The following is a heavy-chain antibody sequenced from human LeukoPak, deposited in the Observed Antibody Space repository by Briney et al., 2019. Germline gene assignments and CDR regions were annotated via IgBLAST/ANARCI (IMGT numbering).Heavy chain of an antibody. Sequence: GTSVKVSCKASGFTFTSSAMQWVRQARGQRLEWIGWIVVGSGNTNYAQKFQERVTITRNTSTSTAYMELSSLRSEDTAVYYCARGKAGFSYNWFDPWGQGTLVTVSS. V-gene: IGHV1-58*02. CDR1: GFTFTSSA. CDR3: ARGKAGFSYNWFDP. CDR2: IVVGSGNT. J-gene: IGHJ5*02. D-gene: IGHD6-19*01.